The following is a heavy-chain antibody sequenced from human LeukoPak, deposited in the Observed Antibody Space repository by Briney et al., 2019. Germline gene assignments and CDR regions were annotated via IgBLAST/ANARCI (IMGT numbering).Heavy chain of an antibody. CDR2: IIPILGIA. CDR3: ARGVQSYSGSYDY. V-gene: IGHV1-69*02. CDR1: GGTFSSYT. Sequence: SVKVSCKASGGTFSSYTISWVRQAPGQGLEWMGRIIPILGIANHVQKFQGRVTITADKSTSTAYMELSSLRSEDTAVYYCARGVQSYSGSYDYWGQGTLVTVSS. D-gene: IGHD1-26*01. J-gene: IGHJ4*02.